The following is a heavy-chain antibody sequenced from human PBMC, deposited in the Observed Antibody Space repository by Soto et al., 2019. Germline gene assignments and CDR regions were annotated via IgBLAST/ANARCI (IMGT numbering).Heavy chain of an antibody. CDR2: IYWDDDK. CDR3: AHFASDRGYSYGMDV. D-gene: IGHD3-10*01. CDR1: GLSLSTSGVS. V-gene: IGHV2-5*02. Sequence: SGPTLVNPTQTLTLTCTFSGLSLSTSGVSVGWIRQPPGKALEWLGLIYWDDDKRYSPSLESRLTITKDTSKNQVVLTMSNVDPVDTDTYYCAHFASDRGYSYGMDVWGQGTTVTVSS. J-gene: IGHJ6*02.